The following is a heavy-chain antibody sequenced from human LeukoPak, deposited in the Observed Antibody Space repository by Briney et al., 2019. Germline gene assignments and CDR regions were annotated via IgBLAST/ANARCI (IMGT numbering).Heavy chain of an antibody. CDR2: ISGSGGST. J-gene: IGHJ4*02. CDR3: AKRGYSYGVPGRYFDY. Sequence: GGSLRLSCAASGFTFSSYAMSWVRQAPGKGLEGVSAISGSGGSTYYADSVKGRFTISRDNSKNTLYLQMNSLRAEDTAVYYCAKRGYSYGVPGRYFDYWGQGTLVTVSS. CDR1: GFTFSSYA. V-gene: IGHV3-23*01. D-gene: IGHD5-18*01.